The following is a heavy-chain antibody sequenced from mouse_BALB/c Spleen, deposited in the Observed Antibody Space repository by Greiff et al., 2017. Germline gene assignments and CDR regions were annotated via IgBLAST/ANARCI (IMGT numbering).Heavy chain of an antibody. CDR1: GFNIKDTY. D-gene: IGHD1-2*01. CDR3: ARLGFITTANAMDY. V-gene: IGHV14-3*02. CDR2: IDPANGNT. Sequence: VQLQQSGAELVKPGASVKLSCTASGFNIKDTYMHWVKQRPEQGLEWIGRIDPANGNTKYDPKFQGKATITADTSSNTAYLQLSSLTSEDTAVYYCARLGFITTANAMDYWGQGTSVTVSS. J-gene: IGHJ4*01.